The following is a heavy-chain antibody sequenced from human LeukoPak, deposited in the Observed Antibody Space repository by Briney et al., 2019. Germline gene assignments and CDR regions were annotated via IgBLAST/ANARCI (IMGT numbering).Heavy chain of an antibody. CDR2: ITPIFGTA. CDR3: ARGVGLSWYFDL. CDR1: VGTFSSYA. J-gene: IGHJ2*01. D-gene: IGHD3/OR15-3a*01. Sequence: SLKVSCKASVGTFSSYAISWVRQAPGQGLEWMGGITPIFGTANYAQKFQGRVTITADESTSTAYMELSSLRSEDTAVYYCARGVGLSWYFDLWGRGTLVTVSS. V-gene: IGHV1-69*13.